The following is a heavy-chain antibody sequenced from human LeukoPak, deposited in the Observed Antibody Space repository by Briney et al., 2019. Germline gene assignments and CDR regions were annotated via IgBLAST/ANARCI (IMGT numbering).Heavy chain of an antibody. CDR3: ARDGLNTMVRGKIHYYYMDV. J-gene: IGHJ6*03. V-gene: IGHV4-61*02. Sequence: SETLSLTCTVSGGSISSSSYYWSWIRQPAGKGLEWIGRGYTSGSTHYNPSLKSRVTISVDTSKNQFSLKLSSVTAADTAVYYCARDGLNTMVRGKIHYYYMDVWGKGTTVTISS. CDR2: GYTSGST. CDR1: GGSISSSSYY. D-gene: IGHD3-10*01.